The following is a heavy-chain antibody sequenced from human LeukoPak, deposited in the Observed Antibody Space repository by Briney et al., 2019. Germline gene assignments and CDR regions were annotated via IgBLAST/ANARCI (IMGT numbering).Heavy chain of an antibody. D-gene: IGHD6-19*01. CDR2: IYPGASDT. CDR3: AKASGIAVAGSSHFFDY. J-gene: IGHJ4*02. CDR1: GYSFTSYW. Sequence: GESLKISCKGSGYSFTSYWIGWVRQMPGKGLEWMGIIYPGASDTRYSPSFQGQVSISADKSISTAYLQWSSLKASDTAMYYCAKASGIAVAGSSHFFDYWGQGTLVTVSS. V-gene: IGHV5-51*01.